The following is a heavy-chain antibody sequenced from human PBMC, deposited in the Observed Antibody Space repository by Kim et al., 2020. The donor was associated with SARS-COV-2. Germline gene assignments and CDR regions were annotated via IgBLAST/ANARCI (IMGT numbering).Heavy chain of an antibody. Sequence: GGSLRLSCTASGFTFGDYAMSWVRQAPGKGLEWVGFIRSKAYGGTTEYAASVKGRFTISRDDSKSIAYLQMNSLKTEDTAVYYCTREGHLRGVINYYYYGMDVGGQGTTVTVSS. D-gene: IGHD3-10*01. J-gene: IGHJ6*02. CDR1: GFTFGDYA. CDR2: IRSKAYGGTT. CDR3: TREGHLRGVINYYYYGMDV. V-gene: IGHV3-49*04.